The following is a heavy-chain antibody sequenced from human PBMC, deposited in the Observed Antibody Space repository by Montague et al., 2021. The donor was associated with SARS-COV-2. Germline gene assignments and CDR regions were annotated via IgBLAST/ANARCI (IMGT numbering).Heavy chain of an antibody. V-gene: IGHV4-59*01. D-gene: IGHD3-22*01. CDR3: VREGRSSAYAMDY. CDR1: GASMSGSY. J-gene: IGHJ4*02. Sequence: SETLSLTCTVSGASMSGSYWGWVRQPPGKGPEWFGNIYSSGSTHYNPSLKSRVTISVDTSTSQFSLRLTSVTAADTAVYYCVREGRSSAYAMDYWGQGTLVTVSS. CDR2: IYSSGST.